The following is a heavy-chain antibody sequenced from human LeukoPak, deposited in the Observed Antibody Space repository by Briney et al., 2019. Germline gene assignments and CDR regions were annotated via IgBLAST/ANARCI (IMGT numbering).Heavy chain of an antibody. CDR2: IIPIFGTA. V-gene: IGHV1-69*05. D-gene: IGHD1-7*01. CDR1: GGTFSSYA. Sequence: ASVKVSCKASGGTFSSYAISWVRQAPGQGLEWMGGIIPIFGTANYAQKFQGRVTITTDESTSTAYMELSSLRSEDTAVYYCARVKLELPYYYYMDVWGKGTTVTVSS. CDR3: ARVKLELPYYYYMDV. J-gene: IGHJ6*03.